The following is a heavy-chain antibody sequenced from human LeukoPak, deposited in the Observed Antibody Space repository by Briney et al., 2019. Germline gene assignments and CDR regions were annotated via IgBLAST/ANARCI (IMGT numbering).Heavy chain of an antibody. CDR1: GFTFSSYS. CDR2: ISGSGGST. CDR3: AKDDQVPAAINFDY. V-gene: IGHV3-23*01. J-gene: IGHJ4*02. Sequence: GGSLRLSCAASGFTFSSYSMNWVRQAPGKGLEWVSAISGSGGSTYYADSVKGRFTISRDNSKNTLYLQMNSLRAEDTAVYYCAKDDQVPAAINFDYWGQGTLVTVSS. D-gene: IGHD2-2*01.